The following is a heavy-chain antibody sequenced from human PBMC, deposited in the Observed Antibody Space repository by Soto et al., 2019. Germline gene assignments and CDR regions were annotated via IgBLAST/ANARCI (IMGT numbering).Heavy chain of an antibody. Sequence: ASVKVSCKASGGTFSSYAISWVRQAPGQGLEWMGGIIPIFGTANYAQKFQGRVTITAYESTSTAYMELSSLRSEDTAVYYCATKDSSSYFDYWGQGTLVTVSS. CDR1: GGTFSSYA. D-gene: IGHD6-6*01. CDR3: ATKDSSSYFDY. J-gene: IGHJ4*02. V-gene: IGHV1-69*13. CDR2: IIPIFGTA.